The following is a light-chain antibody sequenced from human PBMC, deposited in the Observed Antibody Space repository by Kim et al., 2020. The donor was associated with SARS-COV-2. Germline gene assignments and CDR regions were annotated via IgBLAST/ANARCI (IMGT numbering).Light chain of an antibody. CDR2: DAS. Sequence: EIVLTQSPDTLSVSPGERATLSCKASQSVSSYLAWYQQKPGQAPRLLIYDASNRATGIPARFSGSGSGTDFTLTISSLEPEDFAVYYCQQRSNWLYTFGQGPKLEIK. CDR3: QQRSNWLYT. J-gene: IGKJ2*01. CDR1: QSVSSY. V-gene: IGKV3-11*01.